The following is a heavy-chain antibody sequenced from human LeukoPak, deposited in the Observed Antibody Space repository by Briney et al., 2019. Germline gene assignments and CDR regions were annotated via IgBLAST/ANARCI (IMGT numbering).Heavy chain of an antibody. CDR2: ISYDGSNK. Sequence: GGSLRLSCAASGFTFSSYAMHWVRQAPGKGLEWVAVISYDGSNKYYADSVKGRFTISRDNSKNTLYLQMNSLRVEDTAVYYCARQYYYGMDVWGQGTTVTVSS. CDR3: ARQYYYGMDV. V-gene: IGHV3-30-3*01. CDR1: GFTFSSYA. J-gene: IGHJ6*02.